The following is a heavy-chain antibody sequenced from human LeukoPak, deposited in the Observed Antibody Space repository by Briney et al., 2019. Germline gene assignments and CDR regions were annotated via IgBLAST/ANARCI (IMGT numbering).Heavy chain of an antibody. CDR1: GLTFSSYW. CDR2: IKQDGSEK. V-gene: IGHV3-7*04. D-gene: IGHD3-22*01. CDR3: ARGEYYYDGGY. J-gene: IGHJ4*02. Sequence: PGGSLRLSCAVSGLTFSSYWMSWVRQAPGKGLEWVANIKQDGSEKYYVDSVKGRFTISRDNAKKSLFLQMNSLRAEDTAVYYCARGEYYYDGGYWGQGTLVTVSS.